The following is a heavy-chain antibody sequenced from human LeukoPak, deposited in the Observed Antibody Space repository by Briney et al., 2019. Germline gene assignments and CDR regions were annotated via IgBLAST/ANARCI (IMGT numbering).Heavy chain of an antibody. J-gene: IGHJ4*01. CDR2: IYHNGRT. Sequence: SETLSLTCSVSGYSIISGYYWGWIRQPPGEGLEWIGSIYHNGRTYYNQSLKSRVTMSIDASKNQFSLHVSSVTAADTAVYYCTRDPTFHGSGGYWGQGTLVTVSA. CDR3: TRDPTFHGSGGY. D-gene: IGHD3-10*01. CDR1: GYSIISGYY. V-gene: IGHV4-38-2*02.